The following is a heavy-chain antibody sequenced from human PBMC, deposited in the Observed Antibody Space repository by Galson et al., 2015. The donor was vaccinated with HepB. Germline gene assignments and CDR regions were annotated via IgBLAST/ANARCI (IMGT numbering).Heavy chain of an antibody. J-gene: IGHJ4*02. CDR2: IYPGGSDT. Sequence: QSGAEVKKPGESLKISCKGSGYSFTSYWIGWVRQMPGKGLEWMGIIYPGGSDTRYSPSFQGQVTISADKSISTAYLQWSSLKASDTAMYYCAISMVQGVITPGHFDYWGQGTLVTVSS. CDR3: AISMVQGVITPGHFDY. V-gene: IGHV5-51*03. D-gene: IGHD3-10*01. CDR1: GYSFTSYW.